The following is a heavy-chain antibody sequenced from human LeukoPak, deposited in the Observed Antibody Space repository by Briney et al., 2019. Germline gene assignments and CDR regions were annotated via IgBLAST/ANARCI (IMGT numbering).Heavy chain of an antibody. V-gene: IGHV4-59*08. Sequence: SETLSLTCTVSGGSISSYYWSWIRQPPGKGLEWIGYIYYSGSTNYNPSLKSRVTISVDTSKNQFSLKLSFVTAADTAVYYCARVLWSGYDIWGQGTMVTVSS. CDR2: IYYSGST. CDR1: GGSISSYY. D-gene: IGHD3-3*01. CDR3: ARVLWSGYDI. J-gene: IGHJ3*02.